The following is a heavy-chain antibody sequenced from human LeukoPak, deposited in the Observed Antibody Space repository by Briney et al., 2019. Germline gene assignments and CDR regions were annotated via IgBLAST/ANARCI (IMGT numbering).Heavy chain of an antibody. CDR3: ARLGYCSGGSCYRAFDI. CDR1: GFTFSSYS. D-gene: IGHD2-15*01. J-gene: IGHJ3*02. CDR2: ISSSSSYI. V-gene: IGHV3-21*01. Sequence: PGGSLRLSCAASGFTFSSYSMNWVRQAPGKGLEWVSSISSSSSYIYYADSVKGRFTISRDNAKNSLYLQMNSLRAEDTAVYYCARLGYCSGGSCYRAFDIWGQGTMVTVSS.